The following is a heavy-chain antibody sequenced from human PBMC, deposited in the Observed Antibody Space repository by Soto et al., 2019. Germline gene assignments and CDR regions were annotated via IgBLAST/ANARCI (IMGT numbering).Heavy chain of an antibody. D-gene: IGHD2-2*01. CDR1: GFTFSSYS. CDR2: ISSSSSYT. Sequence: EVQLVESGGGLVKPGGSLRLSCAASGFTFSSYSMNWVRQAPGKGLEWVSSISSSSSYTYYADSVKGRFTISRDNAKKSLYRQMNSLRAEDTAGYYCAISRCSSTSCWGQGTLVTVSS. CDR3: AISRCSSTSC. J-gene: IGHJ4*02. V-gene: IGHV3-21*01.